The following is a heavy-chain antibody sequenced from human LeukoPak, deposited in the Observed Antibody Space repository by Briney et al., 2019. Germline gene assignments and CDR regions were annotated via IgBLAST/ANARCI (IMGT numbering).Heavy chain of an antibody. Sequence: ASVKVSCKASGYTFTGYYKHWVRQAPGQGLEWMGWINPDSGGTNYAQKFQGRVTMTRDTSISTAYMELSRLRSDDTAVYYCARGGDFWSGYYRPFDYWGQGTLVTVSS. J-gene: IGHJ4*02. CDR3: ARGGDFWSGYYRPFDY. CDR2: INPDSGGT. D-gene: IGHD3-3*01. CDR1: GYTFTGYY. V-gene: IGHV1-2*02.